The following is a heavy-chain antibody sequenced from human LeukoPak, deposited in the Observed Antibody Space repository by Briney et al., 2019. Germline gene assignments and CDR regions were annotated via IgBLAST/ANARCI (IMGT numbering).Heavy chain of an antibody. CDR3: ARLGSIAVAGTNYYYGMDV. V-gene: IGHV5-51*01. D-gene: IGHD6-19*01. CDR2: IYPGDSDT. Sequence: PGESLKISFKGSGYSFTSYWIGWVRQMPGKGLEWMGIIYPGDSDTRYSPSFQGQVTISADKSISTAYLQWSSLKASDTAMYYCARLGSIAVAGTNYYYGMDVWGQGTTVTVSS. CDR1: GYSFTSYW. J-gene: IGHJ6*02.